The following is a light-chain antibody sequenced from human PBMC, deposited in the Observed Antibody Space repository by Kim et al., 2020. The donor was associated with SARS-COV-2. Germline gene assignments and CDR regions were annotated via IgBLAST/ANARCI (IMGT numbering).Light chain of an antibody. Sequence: VGNEGTITSRTSQGSYSYVAWYQQKPGKVPKRLIYAAYTLQSGVPSRFSGSGSGTDFTLTISGLQPEDVATYYCQKYNTALSITFGQGTRLEIK. CDR2: AAY. J-gene: IGKJ5*01. CDR1: QGSYSY. V-gene: IGKV1-27*01. CDR3: QKYNTALSIT.